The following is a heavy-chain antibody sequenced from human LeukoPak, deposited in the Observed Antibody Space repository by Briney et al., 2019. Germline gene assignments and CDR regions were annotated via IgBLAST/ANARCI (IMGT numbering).Heavy chain of an antibody. J-gene: IGHJ4*02. Sequence: KSSETLSLTCTVSGGSISSYYWSLIRQPAGQGLEWIGRIYTNADTKYNPSLKSRVTMSVDTSKNQLSLKVRSVTAADTAVYYCARAAAAAGGQYFDYWGQGTVVTVSS. CDR3: ARAAAAAGGQYFDY. CDR2: IYTNADT. D-gene: IGHD6-13*01. V-gene: IGHV4-4*07. CDR1: GGSISSYY.